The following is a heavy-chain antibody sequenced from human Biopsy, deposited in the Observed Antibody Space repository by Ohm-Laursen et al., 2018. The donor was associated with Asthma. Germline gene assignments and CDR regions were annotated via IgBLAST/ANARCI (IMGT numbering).Heavy chain of an antibody. CDR3: ARAVDYSHYYGIDV. D-gene: IGHD3-10*01. Sequence: VASVKVSCKISGYTFNSAGITWVRQAPGQGLEWMGWIGVYNGNTKVAQKLQDRVTMITDTSTSTAYMELRSLRSDDTAVYFCARAVDYSHYYGIDVWGQGTTVTVS. J-gene: IGHJ6*02. CDR2: IGVYNGNT. V-gene: IGHV1-18*01. CDR1: GYTFNSAG.